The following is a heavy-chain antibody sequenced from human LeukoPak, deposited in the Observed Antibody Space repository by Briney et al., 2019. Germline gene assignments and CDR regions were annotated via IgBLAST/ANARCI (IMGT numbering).Heavy chain of an antibody. Sequence: SQTLSLTCVISGDSVSSNSAAWNWIRQSPSRCLEWLGTTYYRSKLYNDYAVSVKSRITINVDSSKNHFSLLLNSVTPDDTAVYYCARGGIGYCSSSSCYFDYWGQGILVTVSS. J-gene: IGHJ4*02. CDR3: ARGGIGYCSSSSCYFDY. V-gene: IGHV6-1*01. CDR1: GDSVSSNSAA. CDR2: TYYRSKLYN. D-gene: IGHD2-15*01.